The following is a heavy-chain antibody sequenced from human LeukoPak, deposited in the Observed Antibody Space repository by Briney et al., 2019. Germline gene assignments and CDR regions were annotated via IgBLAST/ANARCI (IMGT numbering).Heavy chain of an antibody. V-gene: IGHV1-24*01. J-gene: IGHJ4*02. CDR2: FDPEDGET. D-gene: IGHD2-15*01. CDR1: GYTLTELS. Sequence: GASVKLSCKASGYTLTELSMHWVRQAPGKGLEWMGGFDPEDGETIYAQKVQGRVTMTEDTSTDTAYMELSSLRSEDTAVYYCATSGYCSGGSCYSTLGYWGQGTLVTVSS. CDR3: ATSGYCSGGSCYSTLGY.